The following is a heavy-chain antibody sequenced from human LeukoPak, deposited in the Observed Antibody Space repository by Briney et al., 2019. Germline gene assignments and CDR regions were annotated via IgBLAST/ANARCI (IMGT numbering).Heavy chain of an antibody. Sequence: SETLSLTCTVSGGSISSGDYYWSWIRQPPGKGLEWIGYIYYSGSTYYNPSLKSRVTISVDTSKNQFSLKLSSVTAADTAVYYCARLPLGGGDVFDIWGKGKMVTFS. CDR3: ARLPLGGGDVFDI. CDR2: IYYSGST. V-gene: IGHV4-30-4*01. CDR1: GGSISSGDYY. D-gene: IGHD3-16*01. J-gene: IGHJ3*02.